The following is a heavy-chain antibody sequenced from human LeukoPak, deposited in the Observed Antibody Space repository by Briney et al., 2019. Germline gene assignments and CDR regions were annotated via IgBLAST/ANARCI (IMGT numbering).Heavy chain of an antibody. Sequence: GGSLRLSCAASGFTFSSYGMHWVRQVPGRGLEWVAVIWYDGSNKYYADSVKGRFTISRDNSKNTVYLQMNSLRAEDTAVYYCAGERVYSYGAHCDYCGQGTLVTVSS. CDR1: GFTFSSYG. V-gene: IGHV3-33*01. CDR3: AGERVYSYGAHCDY. CDR2: IWYDGSNK. J-gene: IGHJ4*02. D-gene: IGHD5-18*01.